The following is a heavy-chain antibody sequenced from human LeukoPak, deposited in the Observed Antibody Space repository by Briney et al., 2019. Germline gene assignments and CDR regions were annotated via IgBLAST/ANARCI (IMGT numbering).Heavy chain of an antibody. CDR1: GFTFSGYP. V-gene: IGHV3-64*01. CDR3: ARDGSNWDFDY. J-gene: IGHJ4*02. CDR2: ISANGGST. Sequence: GGSLRLSCAASGFTFSGYPMHWVRQAPGKGLEYLSGISANGGSTYYANSVKGRFTISRDNSKNTLYLQMGSVRPEDMAVYYCARDGSNWDFDYWGQGTLVTVSS. D-gene: IGHD6-13*01.